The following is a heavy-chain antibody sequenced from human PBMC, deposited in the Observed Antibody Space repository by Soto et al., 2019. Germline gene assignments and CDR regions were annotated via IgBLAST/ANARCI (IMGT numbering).Heavy chain of an antibody. CDR2: ISAYNGNT. CDR1: GYTFTSYG. CDR3: ARAVLSSSWYLSWFDP. D-gene: IGHD6-13*01. J-gene: IGHJ5*02. V-gene: IGHV1-18*01. Sequence: ASVKVSCKASGYTFTSYGISWLRQSPGQGLEWMGWISAYNGNTNYAQKLQGRVTMTTDTSTSTAYMELRSLRSDDTAVYYCARAVLSSSWYLSWFDPWGQGTLVTVSS.